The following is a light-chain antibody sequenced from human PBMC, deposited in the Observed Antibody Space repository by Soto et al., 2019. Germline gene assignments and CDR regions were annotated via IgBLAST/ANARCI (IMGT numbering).Light chain of an antibody. CDR2: SAS. J-gene: IGKJ2*01. V-gene: IGKV1-39*01. Sequence: DIPMSQSPSSLSASVGDRVTIICRASQSIRTSLNWYQQKPGKAPKVLIYSASSLQSGVPSRFSASGSGTDFALTINSLRPEDFATYYCQQTYSPLSTFGQGTKLEIK. CDR3: QQTYSPLST. CDR1: QSIRTS.